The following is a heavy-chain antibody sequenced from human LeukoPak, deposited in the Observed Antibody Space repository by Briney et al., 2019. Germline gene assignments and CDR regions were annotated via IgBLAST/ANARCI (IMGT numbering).Heavy chain of an antibody. Sequence: SETLSLTCAVYGGSFSGYYWSWIRQPPGKGLEWIGEINHSGSTNYNPSLKSRVTISVDTSKNQFSLKLSSVTAADTAVYYCAGDSIAARRGYYYGMDVWGQGTTVTVSS. V-gene: IGHV4-34*01. CDR2: INHSGST. J-gene: IGHJ6*02. CDR3: AGDSIAARRGYYYGMDV. CDR1: GGSFSGYY. D-gene: IGHD6-6*01.